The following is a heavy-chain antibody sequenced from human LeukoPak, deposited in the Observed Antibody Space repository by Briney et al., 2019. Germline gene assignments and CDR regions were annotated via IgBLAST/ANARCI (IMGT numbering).Heavy chain of an antibody. CDR1: GVSISSGDYY. Sequence: QTLSLTCTVSGVSISSGDYYWSWIRQPPGKGLEWIGYIYYSGSTYYNPSLKSRVTISVDTSKNQFSLKLSSVTAADTAVYYCARAGGRAYYFDYWGQGTLVTVSS. J-gene: IGHJ4*02. CDR3: ARAGGRAYYFDY. CDR2: IYYSGST. V-gene: IGHV4-30-4*01.